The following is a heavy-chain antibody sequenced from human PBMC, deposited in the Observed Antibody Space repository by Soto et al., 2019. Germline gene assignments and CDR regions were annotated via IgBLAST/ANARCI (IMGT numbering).Heavy chain of an antibody. CDR3: ARAGHSMATAKHYFDY. CDR2: INHSGST. Sequence: QVQLQQWGAGLLKPSETLSLTCAVYGGSFSGYYWSWIRQPPGKGLEWIGEINHSGSTNYNPSLKSRVTRSVDTSKNQFSLKLSSVTAADTAVYYCARAGHSMATAKHYFDYWGQGTLVTVSS. D-gene: IGHD5-12*01. J-gene: IGHJ4*02. V-gene: IGHV4-34*01. CDR1: GGSFSGYY.